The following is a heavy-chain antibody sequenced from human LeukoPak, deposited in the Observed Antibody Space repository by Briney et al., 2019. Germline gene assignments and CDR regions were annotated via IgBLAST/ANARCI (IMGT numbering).Heavy chain of an antibody. V-gene: IGHV3-23*01. D-gene: IGHD6-13*01. CDR2: ITGAGDTT. CDR1: GFTFSSYS. J-gene: IGHJ4*02. CDR3: AKDYSTIPAAANPLFDY. Sequence: GGSLRLSCAASGFTFSSYSMNWVRQAPGKGLEWVSGITGAGDTTFYADSVKGRFTISRDNSKNTLYLQMHSLRADDTAVYYCAKDYSTIPAAANPLFDYWGQGVLVTVSS.